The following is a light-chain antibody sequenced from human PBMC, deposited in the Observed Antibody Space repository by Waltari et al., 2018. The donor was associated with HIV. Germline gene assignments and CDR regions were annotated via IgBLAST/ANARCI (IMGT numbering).Light chain of an antibody. CDR3: MQALQSPRT. CDR2: LGS. CDR1: QSLLHSNGYNY. V-gene: IGKV2-28*01. Sequence: VMTQSPLSLHVTPGEPASISCRSSQSLLHSNGYNYLDWYLQKPGQSPQLLIYLGSNRASGVPDRFSGSGSGTDFTLKISRVEAEDVGVYYCMQALQSPRTFGQGTKVEIK. J-gene: IGKJ1*01.